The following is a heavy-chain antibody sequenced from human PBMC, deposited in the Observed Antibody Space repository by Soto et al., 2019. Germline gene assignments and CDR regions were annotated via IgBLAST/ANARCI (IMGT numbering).Heavy chain of an antibody. V-gene: IGHV3-15*01. J-gene: IGHJ6*02. CDR3: TTVPKADDFWSGYYTEDYYGMDV. Sequence: GGSLRLSCAASGFTFSNAWMSWVRQAPGKGLEWVGRIKSKTDGGTTDYAAPVKGRFTISRDDSKNTLYLQMNSLKTEDTAVYYCTTVPKADDFWSGYYTEDYYGMDVWGQGTTVTVSS. CDR2: IKSKTDGGTT. D-gene: IGHD3-3*01. CDR1: GFTFSNAW.